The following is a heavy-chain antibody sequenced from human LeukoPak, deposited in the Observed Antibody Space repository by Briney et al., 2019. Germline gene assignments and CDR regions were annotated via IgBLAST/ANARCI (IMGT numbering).Heavy chain of an antibody. CDR2: ISWNSGYI. Sequence: PGRSLRLSCAASGFTFDNYAMHWVRQAPGKGLEWLSIISWNSGYIGYADSVKGRFTISRDNAKKSLDLQMNSLRAEDTAFYYCAKVRGTNSSGYFFDYWGQGTLVTVSS. J-gene: IGHJ4*02. D-gene: IGHD3-22*01. V-gene: IGHV3-9*01. CDR1: GFTFDNYA. CDR3: AKVRGTNSSGYFFDY.